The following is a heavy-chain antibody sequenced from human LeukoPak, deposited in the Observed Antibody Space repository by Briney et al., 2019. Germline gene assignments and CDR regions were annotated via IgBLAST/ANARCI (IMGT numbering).Heavy chain of an antibody. CDR2: INHSGST. D-gene: IGHD3-22*01. CDR3: ARDSYYYDSSGYYDAFDI. CDR1: GGSFSGYY. Sequence: PSETLSLTCAVYGGSFSGYYWSWIRQPPGKRLEWIGEINHSGSTNYNQSLKSRVTISVDTSKNQFSLKLSSVTAADTAVYYCARDSYYYDSSGYYDAFDIWGQGTMVTVSS. J-gene: IGHJ3*02. V-gene: IGHV4-34*01.